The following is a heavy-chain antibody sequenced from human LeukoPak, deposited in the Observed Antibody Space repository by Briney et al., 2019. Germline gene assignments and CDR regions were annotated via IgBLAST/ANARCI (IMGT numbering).Heavy chain of an antibody. V-gene: IGHV3-30*18. D-gene: IGHD5-18*01. CDR3: AKGLDEGYSYGCDY. J-gene: IGHJ4*02. CDR2: ISYDGSNK. Sequence: VISYDGSNKYYADSVKGRFTISRDNSKNTLYLQMNSLRAEDTAVYYCAKGLDEGYSYGCDYWGQGTLVTVSS.